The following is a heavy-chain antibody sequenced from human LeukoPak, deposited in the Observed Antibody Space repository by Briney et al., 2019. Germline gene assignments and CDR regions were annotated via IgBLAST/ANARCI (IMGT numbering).Heavy chain of an antibody. J-gene: IGHJ4*02. V-gene: IGHV3-48*02. Sequence: GVSLRLSCAASGFTYSSYSMNWVRQAAGKGLAGVSYISRSSSNIYYADSVKGGFTVSRDNAKNSLYLKMNSLRDEDTAVYYCASGSGWYGGVFDYWGQGALVTVSS. CDR3: ASGSGWYGGVFDY. D-gene: IGHD6-19*01. CDR2: ISRSSSNI. CDR1: GFTYSSYS.